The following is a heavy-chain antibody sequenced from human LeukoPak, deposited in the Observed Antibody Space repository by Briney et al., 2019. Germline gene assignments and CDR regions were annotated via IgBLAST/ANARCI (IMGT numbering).Heavy chain of an antibody. CDR1: GFTFSSYA. V-gene: IGHV3-30-3*01. CDR2: ISYDGSNK. CDR3: ARDQDGGELDY. J-gene: IGHJ4*02. Sequence: GGSLRLSCAASGFTFSSYAMHWVRQAPGKGLEWVAVISYDGSNKYYADSVEGRFTISRDNSKNTLYLQMNSLRAEDTAVYYCARDQDGGELDYWGQGTLVTVSS. D-gene: IGHD4-23*01.